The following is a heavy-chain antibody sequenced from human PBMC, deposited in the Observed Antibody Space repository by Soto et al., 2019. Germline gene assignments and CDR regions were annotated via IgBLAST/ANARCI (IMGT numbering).Heavy chain of an antibody. CDR1: AFPFRRYR. D-gene: IGHD6-6*01. CDR3: ARDNLEQLVWLYYYYYRMDA. V-gene: IGHV3-33*08. J-gene: IGHJ6*02. CDR2: IWYDGSNK. Sequence: VGPLRLSCAASAFPFRRYRMHRFRPAPGKGLEWVAVIWYDGSNKYDADSVKGRFTISRDNSKNTLYLQMNSLRAEDTAVYYCARDNLEQLVWLYYYYYRMDAWGQGTRVTIS.